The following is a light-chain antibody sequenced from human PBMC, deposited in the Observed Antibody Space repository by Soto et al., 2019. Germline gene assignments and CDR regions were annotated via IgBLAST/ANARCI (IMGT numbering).Light chain of an antibody. V-gene: IGLV1-44*01. CDR3: AAWDDSLNGYV. CDR1: SSNIGSNT. J-gene: IGLJ1*01. CDR2: SNN. Sequence: QAVVTQPPSASGTPGQRVTISCSGSSSNIGSNTVNWYQQLPGTAPKLLIYSNNQRPSGVPARFSGSKAGTSASLAISGLQSEDEADYYCAAWDDSLNGYVFGTGTQLTVL.